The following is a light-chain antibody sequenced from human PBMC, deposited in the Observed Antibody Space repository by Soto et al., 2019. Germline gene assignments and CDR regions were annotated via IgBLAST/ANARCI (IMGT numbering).Light chain of an antibody. CDR1: ISHIGTYNY. J-gene: IGLJ1*01. CDR2: EGN. CDR3: CSYAGGSTYV. Sequence: QSALTQPASVSGSPGQSITISCTGSISHIGTYNYVSWYQQFPGKAPKVIISEGNQRPSGVSDRFSGSKSGSTASLTISGLQVEDEADYYCCSYAGGSTYVFGTGTKVTVL. V-gene: IGLV2-23*01.